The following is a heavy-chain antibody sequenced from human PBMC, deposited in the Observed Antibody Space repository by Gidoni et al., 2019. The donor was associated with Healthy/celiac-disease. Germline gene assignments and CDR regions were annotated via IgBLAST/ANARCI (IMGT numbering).Heavy chain of an antibody. CDR1: GYTFTGYY. D-gene: IGHD6-19*01. Sequence: QVQLVQSGAEVKKPGASVQVSCKASGYTFTGYYMHWVRQAPGQGLAWMGWINPNSGGTNYAKKFQGRVTMTRDTSISTAYMELSRLRSDDTAVYYCAGAIAVAAFDIWGQGTMVTVSS. CDR2: INPNSGGT. V-gene: IGHV1-2*02. CDR3: AGAIAVAAFDI. J-gene: IGHJ3*02.